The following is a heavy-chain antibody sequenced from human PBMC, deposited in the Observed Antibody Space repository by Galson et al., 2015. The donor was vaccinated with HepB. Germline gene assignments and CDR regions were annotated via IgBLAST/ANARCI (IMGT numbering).Heavy chain of an antibody. V-gene: IGHV3-30*19. D-gene: IGHD6-19*01. CDR2: ISYDGSNT. CDR1: GFTFNSHG. CDR3: AREPYSSGWSKRGRYFDY. J-gene: IGHJ4*02. Sequence: SLRLSCAASGFTFNSHGMHWVRQAPGKGLEWVAFISYDGSNTYYADSVKGRFTISSDNSKNTLYQQMNSLRPKDTAVYYCAREPYSSGWSKRGRYFDYWGQGALVTVSS.